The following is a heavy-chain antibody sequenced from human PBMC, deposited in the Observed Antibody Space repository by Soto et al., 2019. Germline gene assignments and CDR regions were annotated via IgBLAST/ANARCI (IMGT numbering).Heavy chain of an antibody. CDR1: GYSFSSYW. V-gene: IGHV5-51*01. Sequence: GESLKISSKGSGYSFSSYWIGWVRQMRVKGLEYRGLIYPGDSDTRYSPSFQGQVTISADKSISTAYLQWSSLKASDTAMYYCARPFDSRGWFDYWGQGTRVTASS. CDR2: IYPGDSDT. D-gene: IGHD6-13*01. J-gene: IGHJ5*01. CDR3: ARPFDSRGWFDY.